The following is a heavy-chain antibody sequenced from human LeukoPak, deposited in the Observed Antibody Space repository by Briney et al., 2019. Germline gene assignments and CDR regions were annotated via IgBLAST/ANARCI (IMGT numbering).Heavy chain of an antibody. Sequence: GGSLRLSCAASGFTFSSYWMTWLRQAPGKGLEWVANIQHDGSDQYYEDSVKGRFTISRDNAKDSLFLQMNSLRAEDTAVYFCARSGDDPYFDYWGQGTLVTVSS. J-gene: IGHJ4*02. CDR3: ARSGDDPYFDY. CDR2: IQHDGSDQ. V-gene: IGHV3-7*01. CDR1: GFTFSSYW. D-gene: IGHD3-10*01.